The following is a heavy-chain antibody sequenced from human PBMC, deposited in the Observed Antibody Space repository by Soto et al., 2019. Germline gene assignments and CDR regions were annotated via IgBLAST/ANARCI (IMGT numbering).Heavy chain of an antibody. Sequence: PGGSLRLSCAASGFTFSSYSMNWVRQAPGKGLEWVSYISSSSSTIYYADSVKGRFTISRDNAKNSLCLQMNSLRAEDTAVYYCAREYYDILTGYSYFDYWGQGTLVTVSS. CDR2: ISSSSSTI. CDR3: AREYYDILTGYSYFDY. D-gene: IGHD3-9*01. V-gene: IGHV3-48*01. CDR1: GFTFSSYS. J-gene: IGHJ4*02.